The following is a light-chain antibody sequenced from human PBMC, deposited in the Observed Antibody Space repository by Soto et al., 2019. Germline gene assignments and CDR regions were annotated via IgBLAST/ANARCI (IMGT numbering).Light chain of an antibody. Sequence: DIQMTQSPSSLSASVGDRVTITCQASQDISNYLNWYQQKPGKAPKLLIYDASSLDRGVPSRFSGSGSGTAFTLTISSLQPADFATYYCQQSYRTPRTFGQGTKVDIK. V-gene: IGKV1-39*01. J-gene: IGKJ1*01. CDR3: QQSYRTPRT. CDR2: DAS. CDR1: QDISNY.